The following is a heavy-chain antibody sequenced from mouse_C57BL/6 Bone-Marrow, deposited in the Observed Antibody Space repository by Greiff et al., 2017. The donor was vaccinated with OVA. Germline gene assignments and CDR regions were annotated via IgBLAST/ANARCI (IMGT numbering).Heavy chain of an antibody. Sequence: VKLVESGPGLVQPSQSLSITCTVSGFSLTSYGVHWVRQSPGKGLEWLGVIWSGGSTDYNAAFISRLSISKDNSKSQVFFKMNSLQADDTAIYYCARNPISTVVPYFDYWGQGTTLTVSS. CDR1: GFSLTSYG. CDR2: IWSGGST. V-gene: IGHV2-2*01. D-gene: IGHD1-1*01. J-gene: IGHJ2*01. CDR3: ARNPISTVVPYFDY.